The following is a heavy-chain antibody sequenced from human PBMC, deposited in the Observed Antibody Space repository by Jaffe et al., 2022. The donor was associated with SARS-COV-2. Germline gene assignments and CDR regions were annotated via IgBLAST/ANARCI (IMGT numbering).Heavy chain of an antibody. V-gene: IGHV3-15*01. CDR1: GFTFSSAW. D-gene: IGHD2-8*01. J-gene: IGHJ4*02. CDR3: TTENLDLELMVFAMTRPSPETYFDD. Sequence: EVQLVESGGGLVKPGGSLRLSCAASGFTFSSAWMNWVRQAPGKGPEWVGRIKSKSDGGTTDYAAPVKGRFIISREDSENTLYLQMNSLKTEDTAMYYCTTENLDLELMVFAMTRPSPETYFDDWGQGTLVTVSS. CDR2: IKSKSDGGTT.